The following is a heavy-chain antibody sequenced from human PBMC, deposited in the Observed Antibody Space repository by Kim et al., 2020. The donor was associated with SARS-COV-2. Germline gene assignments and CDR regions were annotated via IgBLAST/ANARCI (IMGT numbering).Heavy chain of an antibody. V-gene: IGHV3-13*01. J-gene: IGHJ2*01. Sequence: GGSLRLSCAASGFTFSSYDMHWVRQATGKGLEWVSAIGTAGDTYYPGSVKGRFTISRENAKNSLYLQMNSLRAGDTAVYYCARQGDDSSGTPGLWYFDLWGRGTLVTVSS. CDR3: ARQGDDSSGTPGLWYFDL. D-gene: IGHD3-22*01. CDR2: IGTAGDT. CDR1: GFTFSSYD.